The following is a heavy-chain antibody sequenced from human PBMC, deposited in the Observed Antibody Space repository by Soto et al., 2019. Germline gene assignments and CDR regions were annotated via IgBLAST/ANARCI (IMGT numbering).Heavy chain of an antibody. CDR2: VSSVGSTT. CDR1: GFSFSDDW. J-gene: IGHJ4*02. D-gene: IGHD1-26*01. Sequence: QPGGSLRLSCEASGFSFSDDWMHWVRQAPGKGLVWVSSVSSVGSTTDYADSVKGRFTISRDNAKNTLYLQMNSLGAEDTAVYYCVRGKYSGSYFFDYWGQGTLVTVSS. V-gene: IGHV3-74*01. CDR3: VRGKYSGSYFFDY.